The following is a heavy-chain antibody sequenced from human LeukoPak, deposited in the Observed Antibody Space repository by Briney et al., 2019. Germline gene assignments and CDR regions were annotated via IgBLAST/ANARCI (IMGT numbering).Heavy chain of an antibody. D-gene: IGHD4-17*01. J-gene: IGHJ4*02. CDR3: ARDQYGDYSVDY. CDR1: GFTVSSNY. CDR2: IYSGGST. V-gene: IGHV3-53*01. Sequence: GGSLRLSCAASGFTVSSNYMSWVRQAPGKGLEWVSVIYSGGSTYYADSVKGRFTISRDNSKSTLYLQMNSLRAEDMAVYYCARDQYGDYSVDYWGQGTLVTVSS.